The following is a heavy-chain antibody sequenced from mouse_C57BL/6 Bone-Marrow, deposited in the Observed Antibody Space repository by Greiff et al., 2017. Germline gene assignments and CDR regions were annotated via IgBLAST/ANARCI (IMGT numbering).Heavy chain of an antibody. D-gene: IGHD1-1*01. CDR2: IYPSDSAT. V-gene: IGHV1-61*01. Sequence: VQLQQPGAELVRPGSSVKLSCKASGYTFTSYWMDWVKQRPGQGLEWIGNIYPSDSATHYNQKFKDKATLTVDKSSSTAYMQLSSLTSEDSAVYYCARAAVVRADWFAYWGQGTLVTVSA. J-gene: IGHJ3*01. CDR3: ARAAVVRADWFAY. CDR1: GYTFTSYW.